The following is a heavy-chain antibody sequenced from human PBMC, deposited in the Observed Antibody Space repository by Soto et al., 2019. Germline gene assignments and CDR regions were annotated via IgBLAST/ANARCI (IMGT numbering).Heavy chain of an antibody. CDR2: IYYSGRT. CDR3: ASVIGGDSKYYLGF. CDR1: GVSISSGGYY. V-gene: IGHV4-31*03. J-gene: IGHJ4*02. Sequence: SETLSLTCTVSGVSISSGGYYWSWIRQHPGKGLEWIGNIYYSGRTYYNPSLKSRVILSVDTSKNHFSLTLRSVTAADSAMYYCASVIGGDSKYYLGFLDRGALVTVSS. D-gene: IGHD4-17*01.